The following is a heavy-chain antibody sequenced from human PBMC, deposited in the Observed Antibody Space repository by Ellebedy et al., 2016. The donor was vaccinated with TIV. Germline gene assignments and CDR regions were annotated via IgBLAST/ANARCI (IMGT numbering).Heavy chain of an antibody. J-gene: IGHJ4*02. Sequence: ASVKVSCKASGYTFTSYYFYWVRQAPGQGLEWMGIITPTTGTSNYAQKFQGRVTMTRDTSTSTVYMELSSLRSEDTAVYYCARGDNYYYDSSGYYYTYWGQGTLVTVSS. CDR3: ARGDNYYYDSSGYYYTY. V-gene: IGHV1-46*01. CDR1: GYTFTSYY. CDR2: ITPTTGTS. D-gene: IGHD3-22*01.